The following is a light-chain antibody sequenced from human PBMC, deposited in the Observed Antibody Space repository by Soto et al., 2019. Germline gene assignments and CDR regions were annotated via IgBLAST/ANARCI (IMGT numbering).Light chain of an antibody. CDR1: SSNIGAGYG. J-gene: IGLJ3*02. Sequence: QSVLTQPPSVSGAPGQRVTISCTGSSSNIGAGYGVNWYQQLPGTAPKLLINGNTNRPSGVPDRISGSKSGTSASLAITGLQAEDEADYYCESYDSTLSGSRFGGGTQLTVL. V-gene: IGLV1-40*01. CDR2: GNT. CDR3: ESYDSTLSGSR.